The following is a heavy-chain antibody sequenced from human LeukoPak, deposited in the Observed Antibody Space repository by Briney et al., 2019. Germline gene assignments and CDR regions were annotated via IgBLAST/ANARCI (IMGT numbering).Heavy chain of an antibody. CDR1: GYTFTSYA. J-gene: IGHJ4*02. D-gene: IGHD1-26*01. CDR2: INAGNGNT. CDR3: ARDFYKEWESRLPGY. Sequence: ASVKVSCKASGYTFTSYAMHWVHQAPGQRLEWMGWINAGNGNTKYSQKFQGRVTITRDTSASTAYMELSSLRSEDTAVYYCARDFYKEWESRLPGYWGQGTLVTVSS. V-gene: IGHV1-3*01.